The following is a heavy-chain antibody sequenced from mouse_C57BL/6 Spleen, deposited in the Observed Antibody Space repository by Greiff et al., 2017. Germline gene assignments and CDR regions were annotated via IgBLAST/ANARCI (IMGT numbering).Heavy chain of an antibody. Sequence: EVQLQQSGPELVKPGASVKISCKASGYTFTDYYMNWVKQSHGKSLEWIGDINPNNGGTSYNQKFKGKATLTVDKSSSTAYMELRSLTSEDSAVYYCARSTAQATDYWGQGTTLTVSS. V-gene: IGHV1-26*01. CDR3: ARSTAQATDY. CDR1: GYTFTDYY. J-gene: IGHJ2*01. D-gene: IGHD3-2*02. CDR2: INPNNGGT.